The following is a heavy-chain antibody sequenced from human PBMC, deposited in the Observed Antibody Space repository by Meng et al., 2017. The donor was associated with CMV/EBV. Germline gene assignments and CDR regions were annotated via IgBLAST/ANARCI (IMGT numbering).Heavy chain of an antibody. V-gene: IGHV3-48*03. D-gene: IGHD4-23*01. CDR2: ISSSGSTI. CDR1: GFTFSSYE. J-gene: IGHJ5*02. CDR3: ARGSKDAFGLRWNWFDP. Sequence: GESLKISCAASGFTFSSYEMNWVRQAPGKGLEWVSYISSSGSTIYYADSVKGRFTISRDNAKNSLYLQMNSLRAEDTAVYYCARGSKDAFGLRWNWFDPWGQGTLVTSPQ.